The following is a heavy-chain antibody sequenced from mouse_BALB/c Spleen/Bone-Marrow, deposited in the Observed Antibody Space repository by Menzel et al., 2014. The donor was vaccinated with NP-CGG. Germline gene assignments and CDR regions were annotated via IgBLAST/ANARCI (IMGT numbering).Heavy chain of an antibody. D-gene: IGHD3-2*01. CDR2: IDPANGNT. CDR3: ATTDSSGVFAY. Sequence: EVQLVESGAELVKPGASVKLSCTASGFNIKDTYMHWVKQRPEQGLEWIGGIDPANGNTKYDPKFQGKATITADTSSNTAYLQLSSLTSEDTAVYYCATTDSSGVFAYWGQGTLVTVAA. J-gene: IGHJ3*01. V-gene: IGHV14-3*02. CDR1: GFNIKDTY.